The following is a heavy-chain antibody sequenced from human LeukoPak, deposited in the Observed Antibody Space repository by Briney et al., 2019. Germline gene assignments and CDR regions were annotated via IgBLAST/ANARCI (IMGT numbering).Heavy chain of an antibody. CDR2: MNPNSGNT. J-gene: IGHJ5*02. CDR1: GYTFTSYD. V-gene: IGHV1-8*03. D-gene: IGHD3-9*01. Sequence: GASVKVSCKASGYTFTSYDINWVRQATGQGLEWMGWMNPNSGNTGYAQKFQGRVTITRNTSISTAYVELSSLRSEGTAVYYCARVTSYFDWLLDSPDWFDPWGQGTLVTVSS. CDR3: ARVTSYFDWLLDSPDWFDP.